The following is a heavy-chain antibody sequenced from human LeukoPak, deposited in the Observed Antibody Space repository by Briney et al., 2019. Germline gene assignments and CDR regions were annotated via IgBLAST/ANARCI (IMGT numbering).Heavy chain of an antibody. CDR3: AKAPGSVIVVVITGFDY. CDR1: GFTFSSYA. Sequence: PGGSLRLSCAASGFTFSSYAMHWVRQAPGKGLEWVAVISYDGSNKYYADSVKGRFTISRDNSKNTLYLQMNSLRAEDTAVYYCAKAPGSVIVVVITGFDYWGQGTLVTVSS. J-gene: IGHJ4*02. CDR2: ISYDGSNK. V-gene: IGHV3-30-3*01. D-gene: IGHD3-22*01.